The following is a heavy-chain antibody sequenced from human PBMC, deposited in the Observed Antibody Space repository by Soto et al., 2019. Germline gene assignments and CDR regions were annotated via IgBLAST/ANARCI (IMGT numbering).Heavy chain of an antibody. D-gene: IGHD1-1*01. V-gene: IGHV4-4*07. Sequence: QVQLQESGPGLVKPSETLSLTCSVSGSSFSNFYWSWIRQPAGKGLEWIGRIYTSGATSYNPSLKSRVTMSVDTSQAQMSLDFRSVTAAYTAVYYCARGGIQLSYAFDYWGQGILVTVSS. CDR3: ARGGIQLSYAFDY. CDR1: GSSFSNFY. J-gene: IGHJ4*02. CDR2: IYTSGAT.